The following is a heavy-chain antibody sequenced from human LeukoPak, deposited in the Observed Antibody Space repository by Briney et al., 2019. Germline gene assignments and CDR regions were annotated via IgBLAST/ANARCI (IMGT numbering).Heavy chain of an antibody. CDR3: AKGRITMVL. D-gene: IGHD3-10*01. Sequence: GGSLRLSCAASGFIFSSYGMHWVRQAPGKGLEWVAVISYDGSNKYYADSVKGRFTISRDNSKNTLYLQMNSLRAEDTAVYYCAKGRITMVLWGQGTLVTVSS. CDR1: GFIFSSYG. V-gene: IGHV3-30*18. CDR2: ISYDGSNK. J-gene: IGHJ4*02.